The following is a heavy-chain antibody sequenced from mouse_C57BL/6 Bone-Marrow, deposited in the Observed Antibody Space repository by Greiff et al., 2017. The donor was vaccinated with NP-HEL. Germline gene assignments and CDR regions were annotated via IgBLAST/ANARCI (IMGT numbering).Heavy chain of an antibody. CDR3: ARRLLLYYYAMDY. D-gene: IGHD2-3*01. CDR2: INPANGNT. Sequence: EVQLVESVAELVRPGASVKLSCTASGFNIKNTYMHWVKQRPEQGLEWIGRINPANGNTKYAPKFQGKATITADTSSNTAYLQLSSLTSEDTAIYYCARRLLLYYYAMDYWGQGTSVTVSS. J-gene: IGHJ4*01. V-gene: IGHV14-3*01. CDR1: GFNIKNTY.